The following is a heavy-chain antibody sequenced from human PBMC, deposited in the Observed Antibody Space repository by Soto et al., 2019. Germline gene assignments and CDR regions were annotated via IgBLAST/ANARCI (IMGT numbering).Heavy chain of an antibody. Sequence: SGPTLVNPTQTLTLTLTFSGVSLSTSLMRVSGIRHPPGKALEWLARIDWDDDKFYNTSLKTRLTISKDSSKNQVVLTMTNMDPVDTATYYCARMFHCSGGTCPFDYWGQGALVTVSS. CDR2: IDWDDDK. J-gene: IGHJ4*02. D-gene: IGHD2-15*01. CDR1: GVSLSTSLMR. V-gene: IGHV2-70*04. CDR3: ARMFHCSGGTCPFDY.